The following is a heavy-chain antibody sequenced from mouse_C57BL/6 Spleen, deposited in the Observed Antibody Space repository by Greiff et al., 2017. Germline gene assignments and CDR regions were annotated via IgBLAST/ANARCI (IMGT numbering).Heavy chain of an antibody. CDR2: LPPNSGST. J-gene: IGHJ2*01. Sequence: QVQLQQPGAELVKPGASVKLSCKASGYTFTSYWMHWVTQRPGQGLEWLGMLPPNSGSTNYNEKFKSKATLTVDKSSSTAYMQLSSLTSEDSAVYYCARKGITTVVASFDYWGQGTTLTVSS. CDR1: GYTFTSYW. D-gene: IGHD1-1*01. CDR3: ARKGITTVVASFDY. V-gene: IGHV1-64*01.